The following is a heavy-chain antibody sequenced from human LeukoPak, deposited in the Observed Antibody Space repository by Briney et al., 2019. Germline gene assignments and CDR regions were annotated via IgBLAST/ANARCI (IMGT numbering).Heavy chain of an antibody. CDR2: ISYDGSNK. J-gene: IGHJ4*02. V-gene: IGHV3-30*18. Sequence: GGSLRLSCAASGFTFSSYGMHWVRQAPGKGLEWVTVISYDGSNKYYADSVKGRFTISRDNSKNTLYLQMNSLRAEDTAVYYCAKDLERHIEAVTASAVDYWGQGTLVTVSS. CDR1: GFTFSSYG. D-gene: IGHD2-21*02. CDR3: AKDLERHIEAVTASAVDY.